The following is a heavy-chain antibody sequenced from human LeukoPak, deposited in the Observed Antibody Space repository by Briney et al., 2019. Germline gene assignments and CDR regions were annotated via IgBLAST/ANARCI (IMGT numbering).Heavy chain of an antibody. Sequence: GGSLRLSCAASGFTFSSHALSWVRQAPGKGLEWVSSLSGGGYNTYYADSVKGQFTISRDNSKNTVYLQMNSLRAEDTAVYYCAKDPYGTRYFDYWGQGTLVTVSS. CDR3: AKDPYGTRYFDY. CDR1: GFTFSSHA. J-gene: IGHJ4*02. D-gene: IGHD2-2*01. V-gene: IGHV3-23*01. CDR2: LSGGGYNT.